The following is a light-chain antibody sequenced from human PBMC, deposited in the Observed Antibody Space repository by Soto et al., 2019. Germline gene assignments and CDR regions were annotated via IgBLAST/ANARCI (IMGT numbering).Light chain of an antibody. CDR1: QSVSSSY. CDR3: QQYCSSPWT. Sequence: EIVLTQSPGTLSLSPGERATLSCRASQSVSSSYLAWYQQKPRQAPRPLIYAASRRDIGIPDWFSGSGSRKYFTLTISMLEPEDFAVYYCQQYCSSPWTFGQGTKVEIK. J-gene: IGKJ1*01. CDR2: AAS. V-gene: IGKV3-20*01.